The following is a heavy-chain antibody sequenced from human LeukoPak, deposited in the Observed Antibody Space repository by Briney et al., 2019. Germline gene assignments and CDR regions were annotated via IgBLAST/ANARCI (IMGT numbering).Heavy chain of an antibody. V-gene: IGHV4-61*02. CDR3: ARDRSYGDAFDI. CDR2: IYTSGST. J-gene: IGHJ3*02. CDR1: GGSISSGSYY. Sequence: SETLSLTCTVSGGSISSGSYYWSWIRQPAGKGLEWIGRIYTSGSTNYNPSLKSRVTISVDTSKNQFSLKLSSVTAADTAVYYCARDRSYGDAFDIWAKGQWPPSLQ. D-gene: IGHD5-18*01.